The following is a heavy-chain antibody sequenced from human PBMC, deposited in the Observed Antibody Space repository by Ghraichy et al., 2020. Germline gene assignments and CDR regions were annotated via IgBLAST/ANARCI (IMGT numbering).Heavy chain of an antibody. Sequence: GGSLRLSCAASGFTFSSYGMHWVRQAPGKGLEWVAVIWDDGSNKYYADSVKGRFTISRDNSKNTLYLQMNSLRAEDTAVYYCARIGMSDRLWFGDIDYWGHGTLVPVSS. CDR3: ARIGMSDRLWFGDIDY. D-gene: IGHD3-10*01. CDR1: GFTFSSYG. CDR2: IWDDGSNK. J-gene: IGHJ4*01. V-gene: IGHV3-33*01.